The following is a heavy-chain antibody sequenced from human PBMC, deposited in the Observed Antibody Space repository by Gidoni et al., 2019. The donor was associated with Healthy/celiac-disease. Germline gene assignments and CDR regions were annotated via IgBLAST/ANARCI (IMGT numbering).Heavy chain of an antibody. J-gene: IGHJ4*02. CDR3: ARDRVPFGVVILVYFDY. V-gene: IGHV1-18*01. D-gene: IGHD3-3*01. Sequence: YNGNTNYAQKLQGRVTMTTDTSTSTAYMELRSLRSDDTAVYYCARDRVPFGVVILVYFDYWGQGTLVTVSS. CDR2: YNGNT.